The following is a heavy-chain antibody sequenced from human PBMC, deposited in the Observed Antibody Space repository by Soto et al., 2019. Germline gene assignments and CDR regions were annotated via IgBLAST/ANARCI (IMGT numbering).Heavy chain of an antibody. Sequence: SETLSLTCTVSGGSISSYYWSWIRQPPGKGLEWIGYIYYSGSTNYNPSLKSRVTISVDTSKNPFSLKLSSVTAADTAVYYCARDGAPRNYYYYGMDVWAQGTTVTVSS. CDR2: IYYSGST. CDR1: GGSISSYY. D-gene: IGHD1-26*01. J-gene: IGHJ6*02. CDR3: ARDGAPRNYYYYGMDV. V-gene: IGHV4-59*01.